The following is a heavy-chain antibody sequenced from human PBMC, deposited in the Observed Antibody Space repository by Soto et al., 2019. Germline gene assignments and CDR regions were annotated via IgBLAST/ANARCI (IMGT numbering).Heavy chain of an antibody. CDR2: ISYDGSNK. D-gene: IGHD3-22*01. J-gene: IGHJ1*01. Sequence: LRLSCAASGFTFSSYGMHWVRQAPGKGLEWVAVISYDGSNKYYADSVKGRFTISRDNSKNTLYLQMNSLRPEDTAVYYCAKDYYDSSGPTGYFQHWGQGTLVTVSS. CDR3: AKDYYDSSGPTGYFQH. V-gene: IGHV3-30*18. CDR1: GFTFSSYG.